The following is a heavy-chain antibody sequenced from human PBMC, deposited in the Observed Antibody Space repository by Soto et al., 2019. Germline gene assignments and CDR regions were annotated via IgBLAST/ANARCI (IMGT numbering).Heavy chain of an antibody. Sequence: QVQLVQSGGGAVQPGDSLRLSCAASGFTFSTYALHWVRQAPGKGLEWVAFISYTGGDQYYADSVKGRFTISRDNSKNTVSLQMTSLKAEDAAVYYCARDGFIYSSGVYYDSWGQGALVTVSS. D-gene: IGHD6-19*01. CDR2: ISYTGGDQ. J-gene: IGHJ4*02. V-gene: IGHV3-30*14. CDR1: GFTFSTYA. CDR3: ARDGFIYSSGVYYDS.